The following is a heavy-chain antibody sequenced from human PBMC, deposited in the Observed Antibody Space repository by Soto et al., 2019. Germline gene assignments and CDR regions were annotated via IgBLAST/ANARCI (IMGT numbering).Heavy chain of an antibody. CDR2: IRSKANNYAT. CDR1: GFTFIGSA. V-gene: IGHV3-73*02. CDR3: NNPQVYYGMEV. J-gene: IGHJ6*01. Sequence: EVQLVESGGGLVQPGGSLKLSCAASGFTFIGSAVHWVRQASGKGLEWVGRIRSKANNYATAYAASVQVRFTIFRDDLSNTAYLQMNSLKTEDTAVCFCNNPQVYYGMEVWAQGTTVTVSS.